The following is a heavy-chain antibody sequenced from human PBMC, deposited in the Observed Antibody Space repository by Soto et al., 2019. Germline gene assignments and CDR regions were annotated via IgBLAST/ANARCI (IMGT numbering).Heavy chain of an antibody. J-gene: IGHJ4*02. Sequence: SETLSLTCTVSGDSISSYYLNWIRQPPGKGLEWIGYIYSSGHTHYNPSLKSRVTMSLDTSKNQFSLILNSVTAADTAVYYCARDSFNTGLYFDYWGRGILVTV. CDR2: IYSSGHT. CDR1: GDSISSYY. D-gene: IGHD2-8*02. V-gene: IGHV4-59*12. CDR3: ARDSFNTGLYFDY.